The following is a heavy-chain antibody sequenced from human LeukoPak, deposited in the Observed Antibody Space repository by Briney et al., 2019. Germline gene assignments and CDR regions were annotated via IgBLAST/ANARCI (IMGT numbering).Heavy chain of an antibody. CDR3: ARGAELGIAFDY. V-gene: IGHV4-34*01. Sequence: PSETLSLTCAVYGGSFSGYYWSWIRQPPGKGLEWIGEINHSGSTNYNPSLKSRASISVDTSKNQFSLKLSSVTAADTAVYYCARGAELGIAFDYWGQGTLVTVSS. CDR2: INHSGST. J-gene: IGHJ4*02. D-gene: IGHD7-27*01. CDR1: GGSFSGYY.